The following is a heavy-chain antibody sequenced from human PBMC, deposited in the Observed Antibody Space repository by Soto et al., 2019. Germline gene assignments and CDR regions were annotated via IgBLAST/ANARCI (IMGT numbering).Heavy chain of an antibody. J-gene: IGHJ6*02. CDR2: ISAYNGNT. V-gene: IGHV1-18*01. CDR1: GGTFSSYT. D-gene: IGHD3-22*01. Sequence: ASVKVSCKASGGTFSSYTISWVRQAPGQGLEWMGWISAYNGNTNYAQKLQGRVTMTTDTSTSTAYMELRSLRSDDTAVYYCARDNYYPESVDVWGQGTTVTVSS. CDR3: ARDNYYPESVDV.